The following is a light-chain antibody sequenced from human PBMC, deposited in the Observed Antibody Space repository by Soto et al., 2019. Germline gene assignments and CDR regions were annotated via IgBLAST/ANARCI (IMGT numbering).Light chain of an antibody. CDR2: KAS. V-gene: IGKV1-5*03. Sequence: DIQMTQSPSTLSASVGDRVTITCRASQSVSDWLAWYQQKPGKAPAVLIYKASILESGVPSRFSGSGSGTQFTLTISSLQPDDFATYYCHQYSRYPITFGGGTKLEIK. J-gene: IGKJ4*01. CDR3: HQYSRYPIT. CDR1: QSVSDW.